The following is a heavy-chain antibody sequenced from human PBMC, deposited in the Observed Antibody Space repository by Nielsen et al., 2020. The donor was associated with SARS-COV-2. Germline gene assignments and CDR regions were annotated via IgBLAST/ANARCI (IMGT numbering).Heavy chain of an antibody. CDR3: AGLRYCGGGSCYYYYGMDV. V-gene: IGHV4-39*01. CDR2: IYYSGST. D-gene: IGHD2-15*01. Sequence: WIRQPPGKGLEWIGSIYYSGSTYYNPSLKSRVTISVDTSKNQFSLKLSSVTAADTAVHYCAGLRYCGGGSCYYYYGMDVWGQGTTVTVSS. J-gene: IGHJ6*02.